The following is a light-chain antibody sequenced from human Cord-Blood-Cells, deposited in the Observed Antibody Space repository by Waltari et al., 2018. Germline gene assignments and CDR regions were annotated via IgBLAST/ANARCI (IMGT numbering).Light chain of an antibody. CDR1: QSISSW. J-gene: IGKJ1*01. V-gene: IGKV1-5*03. CDR3: QQYNSYSPRWT. CDR2: KAS. Sequence: DIQMTQSPSTLSASVGDRVTITCRASQSISSWLAWYQQKPGKAPKLLIYKASSLECGVPSRFSGSGSGTEFTLTISSLQPDDFATYYCQQYNSYSPRWTFGQGTKVEIK.